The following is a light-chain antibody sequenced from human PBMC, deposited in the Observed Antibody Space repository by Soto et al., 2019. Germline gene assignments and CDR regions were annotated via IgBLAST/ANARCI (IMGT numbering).Light chain of an antibody. J-gene: IGKJ5*01. CDR1: QSLLHTNGYNY. CDR2: FGA. V-gene: IGKV2-28*01. Sequence: ILLSHSPLSLPDTPVDPASISCRSSQSLLHTNGYNYLDWYVQKPGQAPQLLIYFGANRAPGVPDRFSGSGSGTDFTLKINRVEAEDVGTYYCMQALQSLTFGQGTRLEVK. CDR3: MQALQSLT.